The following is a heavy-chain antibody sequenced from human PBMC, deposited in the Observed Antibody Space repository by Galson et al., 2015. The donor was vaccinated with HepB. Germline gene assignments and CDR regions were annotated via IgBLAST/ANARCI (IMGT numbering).Heavy chain of an antibody. CDR1: GYTFTSYY. V-gene: IGHV1-46*01. CDR2: INPSGGST. CDR3: ARSGFGDAFDI. Sequence: SVKVSCKASGYTFTSYYMHWVRQAPGQGLEWMGIINPSGGSTSYAQKFQGRVTMTRDTSTSTVYMELSSPRSEDTAVYYCARSGFGDAFDIWGQGTMVTVSS. J-gene: IGHJ3*02. D-gene: IGHD3-10*01.